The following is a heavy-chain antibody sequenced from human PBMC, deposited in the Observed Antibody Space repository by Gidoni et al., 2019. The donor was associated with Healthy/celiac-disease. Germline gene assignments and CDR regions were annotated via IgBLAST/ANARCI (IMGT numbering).Heavy chain of an antibody. Sequence: QVQLVESGGGVVQPGRSLRLSCAASGFTFSSYAMHWVRQAPGKGLEWVAVISYDGSNKYYADSVEGRFTISRDNSKNTLYLQMNSLRAEDTAVYYCARDAARYYYYYMDVWGKGTTVTVSS. CDR1: GFTFSSYA. CDR2: ISYDGSNK. J-gene: IGHJ6*03. V-gene: IGHV3-30-3*01. D-gene: IGHD6-25*01. CDR3: ARDAARYYYYYMDV.